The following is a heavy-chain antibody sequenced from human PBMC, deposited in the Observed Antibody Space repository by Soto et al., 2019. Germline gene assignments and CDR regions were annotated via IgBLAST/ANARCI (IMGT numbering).Heavy chain of an antibody. J-gene: IGHJ5*02. Sequence: QLHLQESGPGLVRPSETLSLTCTVSGGSINDFAYYWGWIRQPPGKGLEWIGTVYHNENTYYNPSLKSRVTISVDTAKNQFSLNLRSVTAADTAIYFCARRERYYGSPGWFDPGGQGALVTVSS. D-gene: IGHD3-16*01. CDR3: ARRERYYGSPGWFDP. CDR1: GGSINDFAYY. CDR2: VYHNENT. V-gene: IGHV4-39*01.